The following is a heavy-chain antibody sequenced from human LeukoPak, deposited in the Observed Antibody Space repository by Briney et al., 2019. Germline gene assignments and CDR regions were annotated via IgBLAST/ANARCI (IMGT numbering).Heavy chain of an antibody. V-gene: IGHV2-5*01. CDR1: EFSLSTSGVG. CDR3: AHSPGGIAAPDY. CDR2: IYWNDDK. D-gene: IGHD6-6*01. J-gene: IGHJ4*02. Sequence: SGPTLVKPTQTLTLTCTFSEFSLSTSGVGVGWIRQPPGKALEWLALIYWNDDKRYSPSLRSRLTITKDTSKNQVVLTMTNMDPVDTATYYCAHSPGGIAAPDYWGQGTLVTVSS.